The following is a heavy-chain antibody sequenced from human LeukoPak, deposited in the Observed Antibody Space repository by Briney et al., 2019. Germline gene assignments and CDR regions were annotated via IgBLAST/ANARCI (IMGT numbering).Heavy chain of an antibody. Sequence: GGSLRLSCAASGFTFSNSAMSWVRQAPGKGLEWVSGISGSGASTYYADSVKGRFTISRDNSKNTLYLQMNSLRAEDTAVYYCARRAGAYSHPYDYWGQGILVTVSS. J-gene: IGHJ4*02. CDR1: GFTFSNSA. V-gene: IGHV3-23*01. CDR2: ISGSGAST. CDR3: ARRAGAYSHPYDY. D-gene: IGHD4/OR15-4a*01.